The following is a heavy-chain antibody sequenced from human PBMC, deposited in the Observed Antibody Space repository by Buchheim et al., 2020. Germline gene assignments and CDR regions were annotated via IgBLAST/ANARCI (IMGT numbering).Heavy chain of an antibody. CDR3: ARDQGDCSSTSCQPLPYYGMDV. V-gene: IGHV1-69*01. J-gene: IGHJ6*02. D-gene: IGHD2-2*01. CDR2: IIPIFGTA. Sequence: QVQLVQSGAEVKKPGSSVKVSCKASGGTFSSYAISWVRQAPGQGLEWMGGIIPIFGTANYAQKFQGRVTITADESTSTAYMELSSLRAEDTAVYYCARDQGDCSSTSCQPLPYYGMDVWGQGTT. CDR1: GGTFSSYA.